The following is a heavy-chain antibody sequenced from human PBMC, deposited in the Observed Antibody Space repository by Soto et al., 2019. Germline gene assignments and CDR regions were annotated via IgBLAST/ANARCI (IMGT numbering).Heavy chain of an antibody. J-gene: IGHJ6*02. CDR3: ARDQGVAADYYYGMDV. CDR1: GFTFSSYA. V-gene: IGHV3-30-3*01. Sequence: GGSLRLSCAASGFTFSSYAMHWVRQAPGKGLEWVAVISYDGSNKYYADSVKGRFTISRDNSKNTLYLQMNSLRAEDTAVYYCARDQGVAADYYYGMDVWGQGTTVTVSS. D-gene: IGHD2-15*01. CDR2: ISYDGSNK.